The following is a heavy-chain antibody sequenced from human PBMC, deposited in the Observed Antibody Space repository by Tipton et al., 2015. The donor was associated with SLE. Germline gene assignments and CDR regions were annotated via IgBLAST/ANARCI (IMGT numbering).Heavy chain of an antibody. Sequence: TLPLTCTVSGGSISSSSYYWGWIRQPPGKGLEWIGSIYYSGSTYYNPSLKSRVTISVDTSKNQFSLKLSSVTAADTAVYYCARPHNWFDPWGQGTLVTVSS. J-gene: IGHJ5*02. V-gene: IGHV4-39*07. CDR3: ARPHNWFDP. CDR1: GGSISSSSYY. CDR2: IYYSGST.